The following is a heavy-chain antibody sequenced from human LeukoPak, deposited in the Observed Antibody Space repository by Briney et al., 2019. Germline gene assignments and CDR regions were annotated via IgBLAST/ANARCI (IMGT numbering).Heavy chain of an antibody. CDR2: IYHSGST. CDR3: ARDSAAGGDY. CDR1: GGSISSGGYY. D-gene: IGHD6-13*01. V-gene: IGHV4-30-2*01. Sequence: SETLSLTCTVSGGSISSGGYYWSWIRQPPGKGLEWIGYIYHSGSTYYNPSLKSRVTISVDRSKNQFSLKLSSVTAADTAVYYCARDSAAGGDYWGQGTLVTVSS. J-gene: IGHJ4*02.